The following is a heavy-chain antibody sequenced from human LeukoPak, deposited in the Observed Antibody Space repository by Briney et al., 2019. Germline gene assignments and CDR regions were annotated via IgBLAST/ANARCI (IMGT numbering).Heavy chain of an antibody. Sequence: SDTLSLTCSVSGDSISTYYWTWIRQPAGKGLEWIGRIYISGTPNYNPSLRGRVTMSIDTSMNQFSLKLTSVTAADTAVYYCASFGSFGESTKYYFDYWGQGTLVTVSS. CDR2: IYISGTP. D-gene: IGHD3-10*01. V-gene: IGHV4-4*07. J-gene: IGHJ4*02. CDR3: ASFGSFGESTKYYFDY. CDR1: GDSISTYY.